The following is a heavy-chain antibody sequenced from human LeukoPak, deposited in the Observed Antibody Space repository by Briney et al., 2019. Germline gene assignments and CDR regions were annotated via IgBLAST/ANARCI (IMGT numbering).Heavy chain of an antibody. CDR3: ARLLLAGSGQLDAFDI. V-gene: IGHV4-59*08. CDR2: IYYSGST. J-gene: IGHJ3*02. Sequence: PSETLSLTCTVSGGSISSYYWSWIRQPPGKGLEWIGYIYYSGSTNYNPSLKSRVTISVDTSKNQFSLKLSSVTAADTAVYYCARLLLAGSGQLDAFDIWGQGTMVTVSS. CDR1: GGSISSYY. D-gene: IGHD3-10*01.